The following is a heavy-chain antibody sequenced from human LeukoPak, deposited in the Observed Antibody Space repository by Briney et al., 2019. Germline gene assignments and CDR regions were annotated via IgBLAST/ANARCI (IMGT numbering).Heavy chain of an antibody. J-gene: IGHJ3*01. CDR3: ARVLGGYDAFDV. V-gene: IGHV3-48*02. CDR2: ISSSSRTI. Sequence: GGSLRLSCAASGFTFSSYPINWVRQAPGKGLEWVSYISSSSRTIYYADSVKGRFTISRDNAKNSLYLQMNSLRDEDTAVYFCARVLGGYDAFDVWGQGTMVTVSS. D-gene: IGHD3-16*01. CDR1: GFTFSSYP.